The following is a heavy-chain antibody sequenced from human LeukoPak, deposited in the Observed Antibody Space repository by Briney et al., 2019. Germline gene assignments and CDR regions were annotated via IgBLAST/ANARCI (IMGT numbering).Heavy chain of an antibody. CDR1: GSTFSSYP. J-gene: IGHJ4*02. V-gene: IGHV3-30-3*01. CDR2: ISYDGSEK. CDR3: AREGSSGYYPS. Sequence: GRSLRLSCAASGSTFSSYPMHWVRQAPGKGLEWVAVISYDGSEKHYADPVKGRFTISRDNSKNTLYLQMNSLRAEDTAVYYCAREGSSGYYPSWGQGILVTVSS. D-gene: IGHD3-22*01.